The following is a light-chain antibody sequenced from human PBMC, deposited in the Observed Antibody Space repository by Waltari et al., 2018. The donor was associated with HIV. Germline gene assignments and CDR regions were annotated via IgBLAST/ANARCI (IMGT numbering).Light chain of an antibody. V-gene: IGLV1-40*01. CDR1: SSNIGARFD. Sequence: QSVLTQPPSVSGAPGQTVTISCTGSSSNIGARFDVHWYQQIPGTAPKLLMYGNNRPAGVPDRVSCSKSGTSASLAITGLQAEDEADYYCQTYDSSLSGSVVFGGGTKLTVL. CDR2: GN. J-gene: IGLJ2*01. CDR3: QTYDSSLSGSVV.